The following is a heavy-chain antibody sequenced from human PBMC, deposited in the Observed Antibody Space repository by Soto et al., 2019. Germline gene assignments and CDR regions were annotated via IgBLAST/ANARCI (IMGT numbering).Heavy chain of an antibody. D-gene: IGHD2-15*01. V-gene: IGHV3-53*02. CDR1: GFTVSSKY. Sequence: EVQLVETGGGLIQPGGSLILSCAASGFTVSSKYMSWLRQAPGKGLEWVSIIYSDGNTYYADSVKGRFTISRDNSKNTLNLQMNRLRAEDTAVYFCARGRGNCFVTACYLPSDSWGQGTLVTVSS. J-gene: IGHJ4*02. CDR2: IYSDGNT. CDR3: ARGRGNCFVTACYLPSDS.